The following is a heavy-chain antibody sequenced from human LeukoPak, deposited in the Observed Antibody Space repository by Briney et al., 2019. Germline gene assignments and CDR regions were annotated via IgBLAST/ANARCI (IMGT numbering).Heavy chain of an antibody. CDR1: GGSISSSYYY. CDR2: IYYSEST. V-gene: IGHV4-39*07. CDR3: ARVRGATAPDAFDI. Sequence: SETLSLTCTVSGGSISSSYYYWGWIRQPPGKGLEWIGSIYYSESTNYNPSLKSRVTISVDTSKNQFSLKLSSVTAADTAVYYCARVRGATAPDAFDIWGQGTMVTVSS. J-gene: IGHJ3*02. D-gene: IGHD5-12*01.